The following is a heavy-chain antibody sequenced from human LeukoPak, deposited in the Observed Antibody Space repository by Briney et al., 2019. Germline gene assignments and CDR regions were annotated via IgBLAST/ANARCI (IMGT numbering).Heavy chain of an antibody. CDR3: ARDPYCSGGSCYANRFDP. CDR1: GYTFTGYY. V-gene: IGHV1-2*02. D-gene: IGHD2-15*01. CDR2: INPNSGGT. Sequence: SVKVSCKASGYTFTGYYMHWVRQAPGQGLEWMGWINPNSGGTNYAQKFQGRVTMTRDTSISTAYMELSRLRSDDTAVYYCARDPYCSGGSCYANRFDPWGQGTLVTVSS. J-gene: IGHJ5*02.